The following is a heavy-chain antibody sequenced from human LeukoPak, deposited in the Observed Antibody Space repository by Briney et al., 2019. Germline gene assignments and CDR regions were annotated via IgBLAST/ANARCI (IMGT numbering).Heavy chain of an antibody. CDR1: GGSISSYY. CDR2: IYYSGST. J-gene: IGHJ4*02. CDR3: ARGAPYGYGDRRTLFDY. Sequence: SETLSLTCTVSGGSISSYYWSWIRQPPGKGLEWIGYIYYSGSTNYNPSLKSRVTISVDTSKNQFSLKLSSVTAADTAVYYCARGAPYGYGDRRTLFDYWGQGTLVTVSS. V-gene: IGHV4-59*08. D-gene: IGHD4-17*01.